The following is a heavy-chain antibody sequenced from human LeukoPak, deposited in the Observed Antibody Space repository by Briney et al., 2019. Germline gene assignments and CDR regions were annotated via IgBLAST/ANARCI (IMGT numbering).Heavy chain of an antibody. CDR3: TLRMAAAGLTLSDY. D-gene: IGHD6-13*01. J-gene: IGHJ4*02. CDR2: INHSGST. V-gene: IGHV4-34*01. CDR1: GGSFSGYY. Sequence: PSETLSLTCAVYGGSFSGYYWSWIRQPPGKGLEWIGEINHSGSTNYNPSLKSRVTISVDTSKNQFSLKLSSVTAADTAVYYCTLRMAAAGLTLSDYWGQGTLVTVSS.